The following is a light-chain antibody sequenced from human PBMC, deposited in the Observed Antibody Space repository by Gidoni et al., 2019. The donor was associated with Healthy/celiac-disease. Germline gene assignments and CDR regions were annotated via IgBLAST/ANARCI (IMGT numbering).Light chain of an antibody. CDR3: NSRDSSGNHHVV. Sequence: SSELPQDPAVSVALGQTVRITCQGDSLRSYYASWYQQKPEQAPVLVIYGKNNRPSGIPDRFPGSSSGNTASLTITGAQAEDEADYYCNSRDSSGNHHVVFGGGTKLTVL. CDR1: SLRSYY. CDR2: GKN. J-gene: IGLJ2*01. V-gene: IGLV3-19*01.